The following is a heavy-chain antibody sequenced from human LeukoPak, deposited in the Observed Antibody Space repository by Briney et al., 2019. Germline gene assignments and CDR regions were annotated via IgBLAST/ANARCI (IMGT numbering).Heavy chain of an antibody. CDR3: ARESFRDDWNYGHFDY. D-gene: IGHD1-7*01. CDR1: GYTFTSYY. V-gene: IGHV1-46*01. CDR2: INPSGGST. Sequence: ASVMVSCKASGYTFTSYYMHWVRQAPGQGLEWMGIINPSGGSTSYAQKFQGRVTMTRDTSTSTVYMELSSLRSEDTAVYYCARESFRDDWNYGHFDYWGQGTLVTVSS. J-gene: IGHJ4*02.